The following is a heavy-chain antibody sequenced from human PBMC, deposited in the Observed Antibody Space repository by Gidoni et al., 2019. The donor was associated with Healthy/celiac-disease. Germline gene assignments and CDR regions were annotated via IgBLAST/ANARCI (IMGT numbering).Heavy chain of an antibody. J-gene: IGHJ3*02. CDR2: IYSGGST. CDR1: GFTGSSNY. D-gene: IGHD3-22*01. Sequence: EVQLVESGGGLVQPGGSLRLSCAASGFTGSSNYMSWVRQAQGKGLEWVSVIYSGGSTYYADSVKGRFTISRHNSKNTLYLQMNSLRAEDTAVYYCASEGLDSSGYYYVGAFDIWGQGTMVTVSS. CDR3: ASEGLDSSGYYYVGAFDI. V-gene: IGHV3-53*04.